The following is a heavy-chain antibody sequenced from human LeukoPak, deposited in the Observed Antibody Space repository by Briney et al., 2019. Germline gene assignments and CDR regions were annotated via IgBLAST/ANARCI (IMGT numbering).Heavy chain of an antibody. D-gene: IGHD3-3*01. CDR2: ISSSGGST. Sequence: GGSLRLSCAASGFTFGNYAMSWVRQAPGKGLEWVSIISSSGGSTYYADSVEGRFTISRDNSKDTLYLQMNSLGAEDTAMYYCAKVLDFWNGYWRCYMDVWGKGTTVTVSS. J-gene: IGHJ6*03. V-gene: IGHV3-23*01. CDR1: GFTFGNYA. CDR3: AKVLDFWNGYWRCYMDV.